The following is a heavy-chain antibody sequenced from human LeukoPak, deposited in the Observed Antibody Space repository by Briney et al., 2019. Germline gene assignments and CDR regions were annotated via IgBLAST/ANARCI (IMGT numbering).Heavy chain of an antibody. Sequence: PSETLSLTCAVYGGSFSGYYWSWIRQPPGKGMEWIGEINHSGSTNYDPSLKSRVTISVGTSKNQFSLKLSSVTAADTAVYYCARNYYDSSGYPVYFDYWGQGTLVTVSS. D-gene: IGHD3-22*01. V-gene: IGHV4-34*09. CDR1: GGSFSGYY. CDR3: ARNYYDSSGYPVYFDY. J-gene: IGHJ4*02. CDR2: INHSGST.